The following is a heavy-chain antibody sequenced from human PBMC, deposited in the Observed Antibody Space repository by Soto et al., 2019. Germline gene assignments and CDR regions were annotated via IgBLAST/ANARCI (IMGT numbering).Heavy chain of an antibody. Sequence: SETLSLTCAVYVHSFRTHSLTWIRQPPGKGLEWVGEIKHSGGTNYNPSLKSRATISVDTSKDQFSLKLTSVIAAETGVYYCAREDSSGWSGESMDVWGQGTTVTVSS. J-gene: IGHJ6*01. CDR3: AREDSSGWSGESMDV. V-gene: IGHV4-34*01. CDR1: VHSFRTHS. D-gene: IGHD6-19*01. CDR2: IKHSGGT.